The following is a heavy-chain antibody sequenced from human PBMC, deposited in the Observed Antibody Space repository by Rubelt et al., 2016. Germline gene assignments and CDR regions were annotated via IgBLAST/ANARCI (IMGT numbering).Heavy chain of an antibody. CDR3: ANRLNGGADY. CDR1: GGSISRGAY. CDR2: IHHRGGA. J-gene: IGHJ4*02. Sequence: QVQLQESGPGLVKPSQTLSLTCTVSGGSISRGAYWTWLRQLPGKGLEWIAYIHHRGGAYYHPSLRVRDPILVDTSKNHCALMLSSVTAADTAVYDGANRLNGGADYWGQGTLVTVSS. V-gene: IGHV4-31*08. D-gene: IGHD1-1*01.